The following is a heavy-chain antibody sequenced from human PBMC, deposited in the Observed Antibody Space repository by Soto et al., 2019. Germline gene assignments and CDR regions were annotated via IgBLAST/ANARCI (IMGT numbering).Heavy chain of an antibody. J-gene: IGHJ6*02. CDR2: ISAAGDP. V-gene: IGHV3-13*05. CDR1: GFTFRNYD. Sequence: EVQLVESGGGLVQPGGSLRLYCEASGFTFRNYDMPWVRQGTGKGLEWVSGISAAGDPDYADSVEGRFTISRENAQNSFFLQMNSLRVGDTAVYYCARTDRDFYGLDVWGQGTTVIVSS. CDR3: ARTDRDFYGLDV.